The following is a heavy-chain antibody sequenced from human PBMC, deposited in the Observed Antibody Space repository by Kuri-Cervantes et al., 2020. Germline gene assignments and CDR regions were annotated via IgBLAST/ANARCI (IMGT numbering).Heavy chain of an antibody. CDR2: TSYDGSNK. D-gene: IGHD6-19*01. Sequence: GGSLRLSCAASGFTFSSYAMHWVRQAPGKGLEWVAITSYDGSNKYYADSVKGRFTISRDNSKNTLYLQMNSLRAEDTAVYYCAKAPFLGGWYPFDYWGQGTLVTVSS. CDR3: AKAPFLGGWYPFDY. V-gene: IGHV3-30-3*01. CDR1: GFTFSSYA. J-gene: IGHJ4*02.